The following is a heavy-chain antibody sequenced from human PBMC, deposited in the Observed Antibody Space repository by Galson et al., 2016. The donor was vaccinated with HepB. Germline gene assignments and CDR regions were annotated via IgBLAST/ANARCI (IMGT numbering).Heavy chain of an antibody. D-gene: IGHD3-16*01. CDR1: GYTFSSSG. V-gene: IGHV1-18*01. J-gene: IGHJ5*02. CDR2: ISAYNGNT. Sequence: SVKVSCKASGYTFSSSGISWVRQAPGQGLEWMGWISAYNGNTNYAQKLQGRVTMTTDTSTSTAYMELRSLRSDGTAVYYCPRDYDYIWESPLSWFDPWGQGTLVTVSS. CDR3: PRDYDYIWESPLSWFDP.